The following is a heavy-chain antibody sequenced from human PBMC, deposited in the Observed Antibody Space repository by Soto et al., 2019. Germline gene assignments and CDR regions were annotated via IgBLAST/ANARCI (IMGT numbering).Heavy chain of an antibody. J-gene: IGHJ3*02. V-gene: IGHV3-33*01. CDR3: ARGPYQGRKPGAFDI. Sequence: QVQLVESGGGVVQPGRSLRLSCAASGFTFSSYGMHWVRQAPGKGLEWVAVIWYDGSNKYYADSVKGRFTISRDNSKNTLYLQMNSLRAEDTAVYYCARGPYQGRKPGAFDIWGQGTMVTVSS. CDR1: GFTFSSYG. D-gene: IGHD2-2*01. CDR2: IWYDGSNK.